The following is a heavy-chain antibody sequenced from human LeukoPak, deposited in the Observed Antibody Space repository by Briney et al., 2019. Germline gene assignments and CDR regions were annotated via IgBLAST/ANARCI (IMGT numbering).Heavy chain of an antibody. CDR2: ISSDSTTI. CDR1: GFTFNSYN. V-gene: IGHV3-48*02. Sequence: GGSLRLSCVASGFTFNSYNMNWVRQAPRKGLEWVSYISSDSTTIFYADSVKGRFTISRDNVKNSLFLQLNSLRDEDTAVYYCARDEDAFGGQGTLVTVSS. CDR3: ARDEDAF. J-gene: IGHJ4*02.